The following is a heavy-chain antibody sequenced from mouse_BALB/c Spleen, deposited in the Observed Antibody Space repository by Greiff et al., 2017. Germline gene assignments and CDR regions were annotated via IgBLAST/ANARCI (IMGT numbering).Heavy chain of an antibody. J-gene: IGHJ3*01. CDR1: GYTFTSYY. CDR2: INPSNGGT. Sequence: VQLQQPGAELVKPGASVKLSCKASGYTFTSYYMYWVKQRPGQGLEWIGGINPSNGGTNFNEKFKSKATLTVDKSSSTAYMQLSSLTSEDSAVYYCTRSEGNYLFAYWGQGTLVTVSA. D-gene: IGHD2-1*01. V-gene: IGHV1S81*02. CDR3: TRSEGNYLFAY.